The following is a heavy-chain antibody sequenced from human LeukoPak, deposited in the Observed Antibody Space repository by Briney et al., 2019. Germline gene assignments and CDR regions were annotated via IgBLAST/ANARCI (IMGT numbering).Heavy chain of an antibody. D-gene: IGHD6-19*01. J-gene: IGHJ5*02. CDR1: GYTYTSYG. CDR2: ISSYYGNT. Sequence: ASVQVSCKASGYTYTSYGISWVRQAPSQGVEWMGLISSYYGNTNYARKLQGRVTMTTDTSTSTAYMELRSLRSDDTAVYYCAREFRYSSGWLQGPNINWFDPWGQGTLVTVS. CDR3: AREFRYSSGWLQGPNINWFDP. V-gene: IGHV1-18*01.